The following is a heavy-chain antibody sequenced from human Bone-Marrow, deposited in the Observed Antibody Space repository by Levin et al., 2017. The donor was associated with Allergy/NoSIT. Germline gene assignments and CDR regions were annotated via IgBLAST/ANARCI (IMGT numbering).Heavy chain of an antibody. V-gene: IGHV3-7*02. Sequence: GGSLRLSCAASGFIFSNYWMTWVRQAPGKGLAWVANINQDGSDTYYVDSVKGRFTVSRDNAKNSLYLQMNSLRVEDTAVYYCASGYTSGYWGQGTLVTVSS. CDR1: GFIFSNYW. CDR3: ASGYTSGY. CDR2: INQDGSDT. D-gene: IGHD6-19*01. J-gene: IGHJ4*02.